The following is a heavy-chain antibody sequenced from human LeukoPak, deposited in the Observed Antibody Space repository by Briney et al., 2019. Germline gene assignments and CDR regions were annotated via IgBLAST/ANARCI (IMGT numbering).Heavy chain of an antibody. CDR3: ARAGSGGTFGT. J-gene: IGHJ5*02. D-gene: IGHD2-8*02. V-gene: IGHV3-48*01. CDR1: GFTFSSYS. CDR2: ISSSSSTI. Sequence: PGGSLRLSCAASGFTFSSYSMNWVRQAPGKGLEWVSYISSSSSTIYYADSVKGRFTISRDNAKNSLYLQMNSLRAEDTGVYYCARAGSGGTFGTWGQGTLVTVSS.